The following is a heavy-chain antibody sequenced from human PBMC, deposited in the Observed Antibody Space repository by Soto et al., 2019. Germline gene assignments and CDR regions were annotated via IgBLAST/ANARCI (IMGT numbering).Heavy chain of an antibody. D-gene: IGHD6-6*01. CDR3: ARLSSARLGYYCYGMDV. J-gene: IGHJ6*02. Sequence: SGESLKISCKGSGYSFTSYWIGWVRQMPGKGLEWMGIIYPGDSDTRYSPSFQGQVTISADKSISTAYLQWSSLKASDTAMYYCARLSSARLGYYCYGMDVWGQGTTVTVSS. CDR2: IYPGDSDT. V-gene: IGHV5-51*01. CDR1: GYSFTSYW.